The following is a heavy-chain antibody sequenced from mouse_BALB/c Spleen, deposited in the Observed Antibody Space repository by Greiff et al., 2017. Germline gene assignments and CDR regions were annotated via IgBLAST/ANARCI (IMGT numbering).Heavy chain of an antibody. D-gene: IGHD1-1*01. CDR1: GFTFSSYT. J-gene: IGHJ4*01. V-gene: IGHV5-6-4*01. CDR3: TREFITTVVAPMDY. Sequence: DVKLVESGGGLVKPGGSLKLSCAASGFTFSSYTMSWVRQTPEKRLEWVATISSGGSYTYYPDSVKGRFTISRDNAKNTLYLQMSSLKSEDTAMYYCTREFITTVVAPMDYWGQGTSVTVSS. CDR2: ISSGGSYT.